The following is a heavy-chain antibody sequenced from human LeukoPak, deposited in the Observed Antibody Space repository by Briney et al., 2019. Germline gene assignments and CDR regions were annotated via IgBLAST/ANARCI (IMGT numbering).Heavy chain of an antibody. CDR1: GFTFSNYA. CDR2: MRGLGGST. Sequence: GGSLRLSCAASGFTFSNYAMSWVRQAPGKGLEWVSGMRGLGGSTFYADSVKGRFTISRDNSKNTLYLQMNSLRAEDTAVYYCAKAATGGLITFGGVIVIPAFFDSWGQGTLVTVSS. D-gene: IGHD3-16*02. V-gene: IGHV3-23*01. CDR3: AKAATGGLITFGGVIVIPAFFDS. J-gene: IGHJ4*02.